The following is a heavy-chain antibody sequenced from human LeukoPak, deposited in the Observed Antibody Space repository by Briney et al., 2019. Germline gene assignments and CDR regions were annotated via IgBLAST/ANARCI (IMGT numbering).Heavy chain of an antibody. D-gene: IGHD2-2*01. CDR2: IYYSGST. CDR1: GGSVSSGSYY. Sequence: SETLSLTCTVSGGSVSSGSYYWSWIRQPPGKGLEWIGYIYYSGSTNYNPSLKSRVTISVDTSKNQFSLKLSSVTAADTAVYYCARGLVVPAAILIGWFDPWGQGTLVTVSS. V-gene: IGHV4-61*01. J-gene: IGHJ5*02. CDR3: ARGLVVPAAILIGWFDP.